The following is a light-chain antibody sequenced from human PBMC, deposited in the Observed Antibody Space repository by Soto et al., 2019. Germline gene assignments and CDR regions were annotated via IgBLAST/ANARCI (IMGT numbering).Light chain of an antibody. J-gene: IGLJ2*01. CDR2: EGS. CDR3: SSYTGSSTNTVV. Sequence: QSALTQPASVSGSPGQSITISCTGTSSDVGSYNLVSWFQQHPGKAPKLMIYEGSNRPSGVSNRFSGSKSGNTASLTISGLQAEDEAEYYCSSYTGSSTNTVVFGGGTQLTVL. V-gene: IGLV2-14*02. CDR1: SSDVGSYNL.